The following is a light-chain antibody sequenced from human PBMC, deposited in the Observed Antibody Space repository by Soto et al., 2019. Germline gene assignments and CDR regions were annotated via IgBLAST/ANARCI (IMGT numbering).Light chain of an antibody. CDR3: QQYNNWPGT. CDR1: QSVSSD. J-gene: IGKJ1*01. Sequence: EVVITQSPATLSVSPGERATLSCRASQSVSSDLAWYQQKPGQAPRLLIYGASTRATGIPARFSGIVSGTKFPFNISRLQSADFAVYYCQQYNNWPGTFGQGTKV. CDR2: GAS. V-gene: IGKV3-15*01.